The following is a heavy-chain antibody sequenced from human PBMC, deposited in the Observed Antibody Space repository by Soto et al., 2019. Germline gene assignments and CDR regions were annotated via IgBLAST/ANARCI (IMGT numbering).Heavy chain of an antibody. V-gene: IGHV3-30-3*01. J-gene: IGHJ5*02. Sequence: PGGSLRLSCAASGFTFSPYAMHWFRQAPGKGLEWVAVISYGGSNEYYADSVKGRFTISRDNSKNTLYLQMNSLRAEDTAVYYCARNSVEYSSSSGWFDPWGQGTLVTVSS. CDR3: ARNSVEYSSSSGWFDP. CDR2: ISYGGSNE. CDR1: GFTFSPYA. D-gene: IGHD6-6*01.